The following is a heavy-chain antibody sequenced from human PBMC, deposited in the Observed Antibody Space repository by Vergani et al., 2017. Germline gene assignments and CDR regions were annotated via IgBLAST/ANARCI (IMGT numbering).Heavy chain of an antibody. CDR3: ARPRVGGGGAFDI. CDR1: GYTFTSYY. CDR2: INPSGGSK. V-gene: IGHV1-46*01. Sequence: QVQLVQSGAEVKKPGASVKVSCKASGYTFTSYYLHWVRQAPGQGLEWMGIINPSGGSKSYAQKFQGRVTMTRDTSTSTVYMELSSLRSEDTAVYYCARPRVGGGGAFDIWGQGTMVTVSS. D-gene: IGHD3-16*01. J-gene: IGHJ3*02.